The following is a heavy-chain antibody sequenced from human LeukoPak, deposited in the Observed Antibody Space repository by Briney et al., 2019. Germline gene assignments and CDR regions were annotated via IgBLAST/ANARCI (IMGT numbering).Heavy chain of an antibody. V-gene: IGHV3-49*04. CDR2: IRSKAYGGTT. J-gene: IGHJ4*02. Sequence: GGSLRLSCTASGFTFGEYAMSWVRQAPGKGLEWVAFIRSKAYGGTTEYAASVKGRFTISRDDSKSIAYLQMNSLKTEDTAVYYCTRGFRSGYFFDYWGQGTLVTVSS. CDR3: TRGFRSGYFFDY. D-gene: IGHD3-3*01. CDR1: GFTFGEYA.